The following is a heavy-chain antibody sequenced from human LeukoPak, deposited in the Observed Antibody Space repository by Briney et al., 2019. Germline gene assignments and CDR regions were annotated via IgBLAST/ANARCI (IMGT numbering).Heavy chain of an antibody. V-gene: IGHV1-69*04. CDR1: GGTFSSYA. CDR3: ATSTAVPSYYYYYGMDV. Sequence: GASLKVSSKASGGTFSSYAISWVRQAPGQGLEWMGRIIPLVGIANYTQKFQGRVTITADKSTSTAYMELRSLRSEDTAVYYCATSTAVPSYYYYYGMDVWGQGTTVTVSS. D-gene: IGHD4-23*01. CDR2: IIPLVGIA. J-gene: IGHJ6*02.